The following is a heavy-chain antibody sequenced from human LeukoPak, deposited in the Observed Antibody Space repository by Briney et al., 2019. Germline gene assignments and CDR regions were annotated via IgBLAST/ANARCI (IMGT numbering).Heavy chain of an antibody. V-gene: IGHV3-7*01. D-gene: IGHD3-9*01. Sequence: GGSLRLSCAASGLTFSSYWMSWVRQAPGKGLEWVANIRQDGSEKYYVDSVKGRFTISRDNAKNSLYLQMNSLRAEDTAVYYCARGPEYYDILTGYYNAHNWFDPWGRGTLVTVSS. CDR3: ARGPEYYDILTGYYNAHNWFDP. CDR2: IRQDGSEK. J-gene: IGHJ5*02. CDR1: GLTFSSYW.